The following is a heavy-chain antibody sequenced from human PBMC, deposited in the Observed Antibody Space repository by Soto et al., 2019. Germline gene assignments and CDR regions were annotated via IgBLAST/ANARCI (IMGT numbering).Heavy chain of an antibody. Sequence: HPGGSLRLSCAASGFTFSSYGMHWVRQAPGKGLEWVAVISYDGSNKYYADSVKGRFTISRDNSKNTLYLQMNSLRVEDTGIYYCHTPHGRNAFDIWGPGTVVTVSS. CDR3: HTPHGRNAFDI. D-gene: IGHD2-8*01. CDR2: ISYDGSNK. V-gene: IGHV3-30*03. J-gene: IGHJ3*02. CDR1: GFTFSSYG.